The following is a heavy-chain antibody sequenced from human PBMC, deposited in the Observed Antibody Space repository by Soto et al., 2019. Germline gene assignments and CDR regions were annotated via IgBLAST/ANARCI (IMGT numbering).Heavy chain of an antibody. CDR2: IYYSGST. V-gene: IGHV4-31*03. CDR1: GGSISSGGYY. CDR3: ARGLIAAAGTIDY. D-gene: IGHD6-13*01. Sequence: SETLSLTCTVSGGSISSGGYYWSWIRQHPGKGLEWIGYIYYSGSTYYNPSLKSRVTISVDTSKNQFSLKLSSVTAADTAVYYCARGLIAAAGTIDYWGQGTLVTVSS. J-gene: IGHJ4*02.